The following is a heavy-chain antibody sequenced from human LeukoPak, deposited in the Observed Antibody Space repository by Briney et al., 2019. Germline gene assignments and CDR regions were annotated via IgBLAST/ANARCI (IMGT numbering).Heavy chain of an antibody. Sequence: GGSLRLSCAASGFTFSSYAMSWVRQALRKGVEWVSSISASGDRTYYADSVKGRFTISRDNSKNTLYLQMNSLRAEGPALYYCAKDRQGSPFDYWGRGTLVTVSS. CDR1: GFTFSSYA. D-gene: IGHD6-19*01. CDR3: AKDRQGSPFDY. CDR2: ISASGDRT. V-gene: IGHV3-23*01. J-gene: IGHJ4*02.